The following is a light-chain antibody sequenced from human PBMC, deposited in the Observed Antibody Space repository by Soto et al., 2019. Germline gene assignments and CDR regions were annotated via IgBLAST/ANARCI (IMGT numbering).Light chain of an antibody. CDR2: LTS. CDR3: HQRQSWPRT. Sequence: EIVLTQSPATLSSFPGDRVTLSCKASQAVNTRLAWYQNKPGQAPRILIYLTSIRAAGIPARFSGFGSETDFTLTISKVETEDFAVYYCHQRQSWPRTFGQGTKVDIK. CDR1: QAVNTR. V-gene: IGKV3-11*01. J-gene: IGKJ1*01.